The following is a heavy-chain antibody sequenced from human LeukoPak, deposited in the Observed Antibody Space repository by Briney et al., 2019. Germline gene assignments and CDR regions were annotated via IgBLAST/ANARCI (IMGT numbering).Heavy chain of an antibody. V-gene: IGHV4-59*01. Sequence: PSETLSLTCTVSGGSISSYYWSWIRQPPGKGLEWIGYIYYSGSTNYNPSLKSRVTISVDTSKNQSSLKLSSVTAADTAVYYCARGHRNYYYYMDVWGKGTTVTVSS. J-gene: IGHJ6*03. CDR2: IYYSGST. CDR1: GGSISSYY. CDR3: ARGHRNYYYYMDV.